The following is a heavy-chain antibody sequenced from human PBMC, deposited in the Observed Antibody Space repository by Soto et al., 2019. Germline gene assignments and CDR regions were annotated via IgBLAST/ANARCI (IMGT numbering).Heavy chain of an antibody. D-gene: IGHD3-16*01. CDR3: AKGGPFTGGLDP. CDR1: GLTLRSYA. J-gene: IGHJ5*02. Sequence: EGQLLQSGGDLVQPGGSLRLSCAGSGLTLRSYAMTWIRQTPEKGLEWVSTISGRSAVPSYADFVNGRFTVSRDNSKNTVYLQINSLRRDDTAIYYCAKGGPFTGGLDPWGQGTLVTVSA. V-gene: IGHV3-23*01. CDR2: ISGRSAVP.